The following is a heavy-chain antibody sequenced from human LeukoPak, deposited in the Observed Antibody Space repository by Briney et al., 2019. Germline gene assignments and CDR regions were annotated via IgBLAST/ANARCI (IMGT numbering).Heavy chain of an antibody. Sequence: GGSLRLSCAASGFTFSSYAMSWVRQAPGKGLEWVGRVKSKAHGGTTDYAAPVDGRFTISRDDSKAMLYLQMNNLKTEDTAVYYCATEYFGMDVWGQGTTVTVSS. CDR1: GFTFSSYA. V-gene: IGHV3-15*01. J-gene: IGHJ6*02. CDR2: VKSKAHGGTT. CDR3: ATEYFGMDV.